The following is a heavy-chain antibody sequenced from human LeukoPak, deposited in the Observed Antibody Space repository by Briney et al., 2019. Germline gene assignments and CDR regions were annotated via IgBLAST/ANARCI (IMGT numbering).Heavy chain of an antibody. Sequence: GGSLRLSCTAPGFTFSSYSMNWVRQAPGKGLEWVAYIAYTGTIHYADSVRGRLAISRDNAKSSLFLQLNSLRAEDTAVYYCARDPHSLDYWGQGTLVTVSS. J-gene: IGHJ4*02. CDR2: IAYTGTI. CDR3: ARDPHSLDY. CDR1: GFTFSSYS. V-gene: IGHV3-48*01.